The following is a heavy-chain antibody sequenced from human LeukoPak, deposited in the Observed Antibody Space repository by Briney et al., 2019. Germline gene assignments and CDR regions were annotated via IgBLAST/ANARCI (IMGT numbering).Heavy chain of an antibody. CDR3: ARDRYYYDSSGTRWFDP. CDR2: IHNSGIT. J-gene: IGHJ5*02. CDR1: GASITSGRYY. D-gene: IGHD3-22*01. Sequence: PSETLSLTCSVSGASITSGRYYWSWIRQPPGKGLEWIGYIHNSGITNYNPSLKSRVTISVDTSKNQFSLKLSSVTAADTAVYYCARDRYYYDSSGTRWFDPWGQGTLVAVSS. V-gene: IGHV4-61*01.